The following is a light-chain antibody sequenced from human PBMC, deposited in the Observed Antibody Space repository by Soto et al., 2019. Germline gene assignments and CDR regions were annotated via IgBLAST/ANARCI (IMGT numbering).Light chain of an antibody. CDR3: QQYNNWPRP. J-gene: IGKJ1*01. Sequence: ELVLTQSPCTLSLSPGERATLSSRATQSVSSDLAWYHQKPGQAPRLLIYGASTRATGIPARFSGSGSGTEFTLTINSLQSEDFAVYYCQQYNNWPRPFGQGTKVDIK. CDR2: GAS. CDR1: QSVSSD. V-gene: IGKV3-15*01.